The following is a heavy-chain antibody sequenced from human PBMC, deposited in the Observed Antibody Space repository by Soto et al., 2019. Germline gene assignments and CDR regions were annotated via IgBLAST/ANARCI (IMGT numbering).Heavy chain of an antibody. CDR3: AQDPIVAAADYYMGV. J-gene: IGHJ6*03. CDR2: ISGGGGST. D-gene: IGHD2-15*01. V-gene: IGHV3-23*01. Sequence: EVQLLESGGDLVQPGGSLRLSCAASGFTFGNYAMSWVRQAPGKGLEWVSVISGGGGSTYYADSVKGRFTIARDNSKNTLYLQMNSLRGDDTAVYYCAQDPIVAAADYYMGVWGKGTTVTVSS. CDR1: GFTFGNYA.